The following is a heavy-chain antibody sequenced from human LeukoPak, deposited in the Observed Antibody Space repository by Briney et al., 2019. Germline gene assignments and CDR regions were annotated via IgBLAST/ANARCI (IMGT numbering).Heavy chain of an antibody. V-gene: IGHV3-30-3*01. CDR2: ISYDGSNK. CDR3: ARDGSPTDYYYYGMDV. CDR1: GCTFSSYA. Sequence: PGGFLRLSCAASGCTFSSYAMHWVRQAPGKGLEWVAVISYDGSNKYYADSVKGRFTISRDNSKNTLYLQMNSLRAEDTAVYYCARDGSPTDYYYYGMDVWGQGTTVTVSS. J-gene: IGHJ6*02. D-gene: IGHD6-13*01.